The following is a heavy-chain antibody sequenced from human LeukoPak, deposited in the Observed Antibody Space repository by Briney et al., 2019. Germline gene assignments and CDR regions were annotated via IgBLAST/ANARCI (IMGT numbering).Heavy chain of an antibody. J-gene: IGHJ4*02. CDR2: ISYDGSNK. CDR3: AKAPGSGYYTVDY. V-gene: IGHV3-30*18. D-gene: IGHD3-3*01. CDR1: GFTFSSYG. Sequence: GRSLRLSCAASGFTFSSYGMHWVRQAPGKGLEWVAVISYDGSNKYYADSVKGQFTISRDNSKNTLYLQMNSLRAEDTAVYYCAKAPGSGYYTVDYWGQGTLVTVSS.